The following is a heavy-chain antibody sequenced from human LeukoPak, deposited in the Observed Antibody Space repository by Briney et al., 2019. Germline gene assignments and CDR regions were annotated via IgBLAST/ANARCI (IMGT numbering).Heavy chain of an antibody. CDR1: GFTVSTYA. D-gene: IGHD6-25*01. CDR2: ISGSGGST. J-gene: IGHJ5*02. CDR3: AKETSGHNWFDP. Sequence: GGSLRLSCAASGFTVSTYAMTWVRQAPGKGLEWVSAISGSGGSTYYADSVKGRFTISRDNSKNTLYLQMNSLRAEDTAVYYCAKETSGHNWFDPWGQGTLVTVSS. V-gene: IGHV3-23*01.